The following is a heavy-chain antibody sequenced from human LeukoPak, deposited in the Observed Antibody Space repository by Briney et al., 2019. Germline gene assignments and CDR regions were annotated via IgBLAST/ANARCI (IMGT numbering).Heavy chain of an antibody. CDR3: TRESGAFSPFGF. Sequence: PPATRSLTFAESDGTTLCTNWGRFVRQPPAKGMKWIGEVHLSGASNYNPSLKSRVNMSIDKSKNQLSLELTSVTAADTAIYYCTRESGAFSPFGFWGQGTLVTVSS. J-gene: IGHJ4*02. CDR2: VHLSGAS. CDR1: DGTTLCTNW. D-gene: IGHD1-26*01. V-gene: IGHV4-4*03.